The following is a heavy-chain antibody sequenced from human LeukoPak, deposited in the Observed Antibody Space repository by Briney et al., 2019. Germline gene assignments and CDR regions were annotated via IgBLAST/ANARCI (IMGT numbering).Heavy chain of an antibody. CDR3: ARDDYRDSPWGNWFDP. CDR2: INPNSGGT. Sequence: ASVKVSCKASGYTFTGYYMHWVRQAPGQGLEWMGWINPNSGGTNYAQKFQGRVTMTRDTSISTAYMELSSLRSDDTAVYYCARDDYRDSPWGNWFDPWGQGTLVTVSS. V-gene: IGHV1-2*02. J-gene: IGHJ5*02. D-gene: IGHD4-17*01. CDR1: GYTFTGYY.